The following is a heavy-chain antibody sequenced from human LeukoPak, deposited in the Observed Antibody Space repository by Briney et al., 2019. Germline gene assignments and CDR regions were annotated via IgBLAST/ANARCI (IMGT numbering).Heavy chain of an antibody. J-gene: IGHJ4*02. D-gene: IGHD3-22*01. CDR3: AREVVGDSSGYYFDY. CDR2: ISAYNGNT. CDR1: GYTFIGYY. V-gene: IGHV1-18*01. Sequence: ASVEVSCKASGYTFIGYYMHWVRQAPGQGLEWMGWISAYNGNTNYAQKLQGRVTMTTDTSTSTAYMELRSLRSDDTAVYYCAREVVGDSSGYYFDYWGQGTLVTVSS.